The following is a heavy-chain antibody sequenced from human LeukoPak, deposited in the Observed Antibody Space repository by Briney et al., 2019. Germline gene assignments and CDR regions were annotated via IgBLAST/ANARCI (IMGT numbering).Heavy chain of an antibody. CDR2: ISWNSGSI. J-gene: IGHJ4*02. V-gene: IGHV3-9*01. D-gene: IGHD3-9*01. CDR3: AKAPYDILTGYRYFDY. Sequence: PGGSLRLSCAASGFTFDDYAMHWVRQAPGKGLEWVSGISWNSGSIGYADSVKGRFTISRDNSKNTLYLQMNGLRAEDTAVYYCAKAPYDILTGYRYFDYWGQGTLVTVSS. CDR1: GFTFDDYA.